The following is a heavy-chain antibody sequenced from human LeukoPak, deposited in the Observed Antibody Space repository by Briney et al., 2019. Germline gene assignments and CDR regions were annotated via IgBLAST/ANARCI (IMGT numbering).Heavy chain of an antibody. CDR2: IYYSGST. V-gene: IGHV4-59*01. Sequence: SETLSLTCTVSGGSISSYYWSWIRQPPGKGLEWIGYIYYSGSTNYNPSLKSRVTISVDTSKNQFSLKLSSVTAADTAVYYCARVVAGGFDCWGQGTLVTVSS. CDR1: GGSISSYY. J-gene: IGHJ4*02. CDR3: ARVVAGGFDC. D-gene: IGHD5-12*01.